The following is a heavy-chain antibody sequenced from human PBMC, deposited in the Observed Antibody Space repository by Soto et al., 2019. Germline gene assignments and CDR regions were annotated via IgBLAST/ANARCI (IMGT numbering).Heavy chain of an antibody. CDR2: ISAYNGNT. V-gene: IGHV1-18*01. Sequence: ASVKVSCKASGYTFTSYGISWVRQAPGQGLEWMGWISAYNGNTNYAQKLQGRVTMTTDTSTNTAYMELRSLRSDDTAVYYCARARYYDILTGYSHPFDYWGQGTLVTVS. J-gene: IGHJ4*02. CDR1: GYTFTSYG. D-gene: IGHD3-9*01. CDR3: ARARYYDILTGYSHPFDY.